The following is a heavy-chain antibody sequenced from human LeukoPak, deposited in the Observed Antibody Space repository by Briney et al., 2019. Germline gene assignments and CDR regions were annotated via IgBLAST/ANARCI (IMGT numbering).Heavy chain of an antibody. CDR3: AREMGSSRKVHYFDY. V-gene: IGHV1-69*05. CDR2: IIPIFGTA. Sequence: GASVKVSCKASGGTFSSYAISWVRQAPGQGLEWMGRIIPIFGTANYAQKFQGRDTITTDESTSTAYMELSSLRSEDTAVYYCAREMGSSRKVHYFDYWGQGTLVTVSS. J-gene: IGHJ4*02. CDR1: GGTFSSYA. D-gene: IGHD1-26*01.